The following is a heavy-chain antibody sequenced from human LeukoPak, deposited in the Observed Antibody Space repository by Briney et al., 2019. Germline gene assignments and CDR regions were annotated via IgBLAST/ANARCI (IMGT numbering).Heavy chain of an antibody. D-gene: IGHD4-23*01. V-gene: IGHV4-34*01. CDR3: ARGRWYRGRWFDP. CDR1: GGSISSDY. J-gene: IGHJ5*02. Sequence: SETLSLTCTVSGGSISSDYWSWIRQPPGKGLEWIGEINHSGSTNYNPSLKSRVTISVDTSKNQFSLKLSSATAADTAVYYCARGRWYRGRWFDPWGQGTLVTVSS. CDR2: INHSGST.